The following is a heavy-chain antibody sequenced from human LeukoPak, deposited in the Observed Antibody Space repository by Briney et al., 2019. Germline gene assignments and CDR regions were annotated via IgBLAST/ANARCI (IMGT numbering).Heavy chain of an antibody. CDR3: ASSPGSVVVITLPYYFDY. V-gene: IGHV1-69*13. Sequence: SVKVSCKASGGTFSSYAISWVRQAPGQGLEWMGGIIPIFGTANYAQKFQGRVTITADESTSTAYMELSSLRSEDTAVYYCASSPGSVVVITLPYYFDYWGQGTLVTVSS. CDR2: IIPIFGTA. J-gene: IGHJ4*02. D-gene: IGHD3-22*01. CDR1: GGTFSSYA.